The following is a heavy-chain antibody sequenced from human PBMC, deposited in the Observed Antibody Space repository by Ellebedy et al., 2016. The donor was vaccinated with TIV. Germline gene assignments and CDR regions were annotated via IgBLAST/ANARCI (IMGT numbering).Heavy chain of an antibody. Sequence: ASVKVSXXASGYTFTSYGISWVRQAPGQGLEWMGWISAYNGNTNYAQKLQGRVTMTTDTSTSTAYMELRSLRSDDTAVYYCAREGYYYDSSAVDYWGQGTLVTVSS. CDR2: ISAYNGNT. V-gene: IGHV1-18*01. CDR3: AREGYYYDSSAVDY. CDR1: GYTFTSYG. J-gene: IGHJ4*02. D-gene: IGHD3-22*01.